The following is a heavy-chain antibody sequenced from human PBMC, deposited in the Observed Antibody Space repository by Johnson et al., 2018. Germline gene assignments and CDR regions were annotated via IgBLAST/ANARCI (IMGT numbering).Heavy chain of an antibody. D-gene: IGHD3-10*01. J-gene: IGHJ6*02. CDR3: GQISGSRNYYYAMDV. CDR2: IKQDGREK. CDR1: GFTFSSYW. Sequence: EVQLVESGGGLVQPGGSLRLSCAASGFTFSSYWMSWVRQAPGKGLEWVANIKQDGREKYYADSVKGRFTISRDNSQKTLFLQMNSLGAEAAAVYYCGQISGSRNYYYAMDVWGQGTTVTVSS. V-gene: IGHV3-7*03.